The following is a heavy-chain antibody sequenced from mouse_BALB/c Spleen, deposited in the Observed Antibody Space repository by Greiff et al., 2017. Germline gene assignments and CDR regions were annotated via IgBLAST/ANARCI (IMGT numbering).Heavy chain of an antibody. CDR2: ISSGGGST. V-gene: IGHV5-12-1*01. D-gene: IGHD2-14*01. Sequence: EVQLVESGGGLVKPGGSLKLSCAASGFAFSSYDMSWVRQTPEKRLEWVAYISSGGGSTYYPDTVKGRFTISRDNAKNTLYLQMSSLKSEDTAMYYCARRGGYDDAMDYWGQGTSVTVSS. J-gene: IGHJ4*01. CDR3: ARRGGYDDAMDY. CDR1: GFAFSSYD.